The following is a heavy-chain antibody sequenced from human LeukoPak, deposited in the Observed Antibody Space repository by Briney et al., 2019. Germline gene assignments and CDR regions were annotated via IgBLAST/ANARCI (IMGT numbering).Heavy chain of an antibody. D-gene: IGHD4-23*01. CDR1: GVSISFYY. V-gene: IGHV4-4*07. Sequence: SETLSLTCTGSGVSISFYYWSWIRQPAGKGLEWIGRIYSSGSTNYNPSLKSRVTMSVDTSKNQFSLKMNSVTAADTAVYYCARISVNGGHNSFFDYWGQGTLVTVSS. J-gene: IGHJ4*02. CDR3: ARISVNGGHNSFFDY. CDR2: IYSSGST.